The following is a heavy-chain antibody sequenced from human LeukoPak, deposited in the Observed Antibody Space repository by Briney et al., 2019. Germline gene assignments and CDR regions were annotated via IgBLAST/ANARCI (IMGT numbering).Heavy chain of an antibody. CDR1: GGSMSSGAYY. CDR3: ASLYSNYLYFDY. Sequence: PSQTLSLTCTVSGGSMSSGAYYWSWIRQHPGKGLEWIGYIYYGGSTYYNPSLKSRVSISVDTSKNQFSLKLSSVTAADTAVYYCASLYSNYLYFDYWGQGTLVTVSS. V-gene: IGHV4-31*03. D-gene: IGHD4-11*01. J-gene: IGHJ4*02. CDR2: IYYGGST.